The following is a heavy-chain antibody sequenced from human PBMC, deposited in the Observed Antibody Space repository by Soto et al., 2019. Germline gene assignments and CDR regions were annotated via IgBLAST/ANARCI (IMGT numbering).Heavy chain of an antibody. CDR2: IYATGTT. Sequence: SETLSLTCTVSGASIRGFYWSWIRKSAGKGLEWIGRIYATGTTDYNPSLKSRVMMSVDTSKKQFSLKLRSVTAADTAVYYCVRDGTKTLRDWFDPWGQGISVTVSS. CDR3: VRDGTKTLRDWFDP. V-gene: IGHV4-4*07. J-gene: IGHJ5*02. D-gene: IGHD1-1*01. CDR1: GASIRGFY.